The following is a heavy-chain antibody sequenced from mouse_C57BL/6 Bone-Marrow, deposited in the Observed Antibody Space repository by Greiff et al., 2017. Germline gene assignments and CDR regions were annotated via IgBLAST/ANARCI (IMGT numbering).Heavy chain of an antibody. CDR3: ARLGPRAWFAY. CDR2: IYPRSGNT. Sequence: LVESGAELARPGASVKLSCTASGYTFTSYGISWVKQRTGQGLEWIGEIYPRSGNTYYNEKFKGKATLTADKSSSTAYMELRSLTSEDSAVYFCARLGPRAWFAYWGQGTLVTVSA. CDR1: GYTFTSYG. V-gene: IGHV1-81*01. J-gene: IGHJ3*01.